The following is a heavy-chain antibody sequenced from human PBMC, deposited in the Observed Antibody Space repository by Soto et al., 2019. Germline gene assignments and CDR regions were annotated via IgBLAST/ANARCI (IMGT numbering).Heavy chain of an antibody. CDR3: ARLGPHCISTSCYLDY. V-gene: IGHV1-3*01. CDR1: GYTFTSYA. Sequence: GASVKVSCKASGYTFTSYAMHWVRQAPGQRLEWMGWINAGNGNTKYSQKFQGRVTITRDTSASTAYMELSSLKASDTAMYYCARLGPHCISTSCYLDYWGQGTLVTVSS. CDR2: INAGNGNT. D-gene: IGHD2-2*01. J-gene: IGHJ4*02.